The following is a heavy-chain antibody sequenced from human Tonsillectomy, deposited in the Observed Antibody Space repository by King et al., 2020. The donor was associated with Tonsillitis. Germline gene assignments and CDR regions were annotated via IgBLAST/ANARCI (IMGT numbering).Heavy chain of an antibody. J-gene: IGHJ6*02. V-gene: IGHV3-30*04. CDR2: ISYDGSNK. CDR1: GFTFSRYA. Sequence: QVQLVQSGGGVVQPGRSLRLSCAASGFTFSRYAMHWVRQAPGKGLEWVAVISYDGSNKYYADSVKGRFTISRDNSKNTLYLQMKSLRAEDTAVYYCVRDLSGSRPTYYSGMDVWGQGTTVTVSS. CDR3: VRDLSGSRPTYYSGMDV. D-gene: IGHD1-26*01.